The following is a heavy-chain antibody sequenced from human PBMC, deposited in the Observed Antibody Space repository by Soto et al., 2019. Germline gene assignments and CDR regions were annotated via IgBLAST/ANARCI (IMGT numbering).Heavy chain of an antibody. Sequence: SETLSLTCTVSGGSMISYYWSWIRQPPGRGLEWIGFIYYAGSTKYNPSLNSRVTISVDTSKNQFSLTVTSVTASDTAMYYCARDYCSGTTCYEFDYWGQGTQVTVSS. CDR1: GGSMISYY. CDR3: ARDYCSGTTCYEFDY. CDR2: IYYAGST. J-gene: IGHJ4*02. D-gene: IGHD2-2*01. V-gene: IGHV4-59*12.